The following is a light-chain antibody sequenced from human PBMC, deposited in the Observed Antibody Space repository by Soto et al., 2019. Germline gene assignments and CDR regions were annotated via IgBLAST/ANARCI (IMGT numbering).Light chain of an antibody. J-gene: IGKJ5*01. CDR2: AAS. CDR1: QSISSW. V-gene: IGKV1-9*01. CDR3: QQLNSYPIT. Sequence: IQLTQSPSSLSASVGDSVTITCRASQSISSWLVWYQQKPGKAPKVLIYAASTLQSGVPSRFSGCGSGTDFTLTISSLQPEDFATYYCQQLNSYPITFGQGTRLEIK.